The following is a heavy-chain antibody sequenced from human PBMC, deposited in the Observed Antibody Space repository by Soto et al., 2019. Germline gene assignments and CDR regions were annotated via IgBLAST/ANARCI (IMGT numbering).Heavy chain of an antibody. CDR2: IYPGDSNT. CDR3: ARSKGQLVLYGMDV. J-gene: IGHJ6*02. V-gene: IGHV5-51*01. Sequence: GESLKISCKGSGYGFAAYWVAWVRQMPGKGLEWMGIIYPGDSNTRYSPSFQGQVTISADKSISTAYLQWSSLKASDTAMYYCARSKGQLVLYGMDVWGQGTTVTVSS. CDR1: GYGFAAYW. D-gene: IGHD6-6*01.